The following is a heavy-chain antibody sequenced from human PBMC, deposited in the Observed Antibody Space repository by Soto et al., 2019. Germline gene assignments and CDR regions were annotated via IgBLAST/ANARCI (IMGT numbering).Heavy chain of an antibody. CDR2: ISYDGSNK. CDR3: ARDYSDSSGYYEGNWFDP. V-gene: IGHV3-30-3*01. D-gene: IGHD3-22*01. J-gene: IGHJ5*02. Sequence: GGSLRLSCAASGFTFSSYAMHWVRQAPGKGLEWVAVISYDGSNKYYADSVKGRFTISRDNSKNTLYLQMNSLRAEDTAVHYCARDYSDSSGYYEGNWFDPWGQGTLVTVSS. CDR1: GFTFSSYA.